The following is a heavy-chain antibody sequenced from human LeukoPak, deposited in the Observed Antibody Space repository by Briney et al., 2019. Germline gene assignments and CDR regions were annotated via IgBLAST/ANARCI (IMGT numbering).Heavy chain of an antibody. D-gene: IGHD4-17*01. Sequence: GGSLRLSCAASGFSFISYGMHWVHQAPGKGLEWVGVISDDGRSKDYADSVKGRFTISRDNSKDTLYLQMNSLRAEDTAVYYCAKRPSDYGDYVSYFDYWGRGTLVTVSS. CDR2: ISDDGRSK. CDR1: GFSFISYG. CDR3: AKRPSDYGDYVSYFDY. V-gene: IGHV3-30*18. J-gene: IGHJ4*02.